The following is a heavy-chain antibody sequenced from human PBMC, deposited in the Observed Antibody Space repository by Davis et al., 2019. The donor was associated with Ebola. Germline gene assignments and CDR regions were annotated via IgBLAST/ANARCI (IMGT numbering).Heavy chain of an antibody. Sequence: ASVKVSCKASGYTFSSYGISWVRQAPGQGLEWMGWISAYNGNTNYAQKLQGRVTMTTDTSTSTAYMELRSLRSDDTAVYYCARDPPYCGGDCYSDYWGQGTLVTVSS. CDR3: ARDPPYCGGDCYSDY. CDR2: ISAYNGNT. V-gene: IGHV1-18*01. J-gene: IGHJ4*02. D-gene: IGHD2-21*01. CDR1: GYTFSSYG.